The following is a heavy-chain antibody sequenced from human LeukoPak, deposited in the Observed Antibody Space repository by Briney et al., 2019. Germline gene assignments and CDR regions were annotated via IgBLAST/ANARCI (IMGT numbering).Heavy chain of an antibody. CDR3: ARGATYYYDSSGYYAFDI. V-gene: IGHV1-69*13. D-gene: IGHD3-22*01. CDR1: GGTFSSYA. J-gene: IGHJ3*02. Sequence: SVKVSCKASGGTFSSYAISWVRQAPGHGLEWMGGIIPIFGTANYAQKFQGRVTITVDESTSTAYMELSSLRSEDTAVYYCARGATYYYDSSGYYAFDIWGQGTMVTVSS. CDR2: IIPIFGTA.